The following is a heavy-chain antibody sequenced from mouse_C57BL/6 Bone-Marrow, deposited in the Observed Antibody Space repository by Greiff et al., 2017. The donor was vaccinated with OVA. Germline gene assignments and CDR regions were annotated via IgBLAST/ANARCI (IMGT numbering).Heavy chain of an antibody. CDR1: GYTFTSYW. CDR3: ANHYYGSSYYFDY. Sequence: QVHVKQSGAELAKPGASVKLSCKASGYTFTSYWMHWVKQRPGQGLEWIGYINPSSGYTKYNQKFKDKATLTADKSSSTAYMQLSSLTYEDSAVYYCANHYYGSSYYFDYWGQGTTLTVSS. J-gene: IGHJ2*01. V-gene: IGHV1-7*01. CDR2: INPSSGYT. D-gene: IGHD1-1*01.